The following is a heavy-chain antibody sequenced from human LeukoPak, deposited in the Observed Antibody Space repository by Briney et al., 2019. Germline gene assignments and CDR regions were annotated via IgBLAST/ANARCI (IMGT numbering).Heavy chain of an antibody. V-gene: IGHV1-18*01. CDR2: ISAYNGNT. CDR3: ARLPRYGYGYEYYFDY. J-gene: IGHJ4*02. D-gene: IGHD5-18*01. Sequence: ASVKVSCKASGYTYTSYGISWVRQAPGQGLEWMGWISAYNGNTNYAQKLQGRVTMTTDTSTSTAYMELRSLRSDDTAVYYCARLPRYGYGYEYYFDYWGQGTLVTVSS. CDR1: GYTYTSYG.